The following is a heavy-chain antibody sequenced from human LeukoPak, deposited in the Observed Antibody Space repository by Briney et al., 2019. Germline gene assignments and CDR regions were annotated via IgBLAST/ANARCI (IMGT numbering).Heavy chain of an antibody. CDR1: GFTFSSFG. D-gene: IGHD5-18*01. CDR3: AKDLGYSYGYVDY. J-gene: IGHJ4*02. CDR2: IRYDGSNK. V-gene: IGHV3-30*02. Sequence: VGSLRLSCAASGFTFSSFGMHWVHQAPGKGLEWVALIRYDGSNKYYADSVKGRFTISRDNSKNTLYLQVNSLRAEDTAMYYCAKDLGYSYGYVDYWGQGALVTVSS.